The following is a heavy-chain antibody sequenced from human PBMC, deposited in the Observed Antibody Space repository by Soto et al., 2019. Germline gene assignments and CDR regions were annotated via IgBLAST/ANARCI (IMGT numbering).Heavy chain of an antibody. V-gene: IGHV3-30-3*01. Sequence: PGGSLRLSCAASGFTFSSYAMHWVRQAPGKGLEWVAVISYDGSNKYYADSVKGRFTISRDNSKNTPYLQMNSLRAEDTAVYYCARDQRPTQYYYYGMDVWGQGTTVTVSS. J-gene: IGHJ6*02. D-gene: IGHD6-25*01. CDR3: ARDQRPTQYYYYGMDV. CDR1: GFTFSSYA. CDR2: ISYDGSNK.